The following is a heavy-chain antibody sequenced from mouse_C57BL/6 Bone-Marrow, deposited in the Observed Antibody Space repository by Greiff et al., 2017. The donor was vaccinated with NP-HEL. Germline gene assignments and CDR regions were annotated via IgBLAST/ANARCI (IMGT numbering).Heavy chain of an antibody. CDR3: ARRIYDGYFYWYFDV. V-gene: IGHV5-6*01. CDR2: ISSGGSYT. D-gene: IGHD2-3*01. CDR1: GFTFSSYG. J-gene: IGHJ1*03. Sequence: EVQVVESGGDLVKPGGSLKLSCAASGFTFSSYGMSWVRPTPDKRLEWVATISSGGSYTYYPDSVKGRSTISRDNAKNTLYLQMSSLKSEDTAMYYCARRIYDGYFYWYFDVWGTGTTVTVSS.